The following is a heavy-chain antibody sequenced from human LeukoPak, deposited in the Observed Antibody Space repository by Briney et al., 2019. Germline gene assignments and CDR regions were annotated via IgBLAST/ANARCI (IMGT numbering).Heavy chain of an antibody. CDR3: ARQSLYSVVVPAAANWFDP. D-gene: IGHD2-2*01. Sequence: PSETLSLTCAVYGGSFSGYYWSWIRQPPGKGLEWIGEINHSGSTNYNPSLKSRVTISVDTSKNQFSLKLSSVTAADTAVYYCARQSLYSVVVPAAANWFDPWGQGTLVTVSS. V-gene: IGHV4-34*01. CDR2: INHSGST. CDR1: GGSFSGYY. J-gene: IGHJ5*02.